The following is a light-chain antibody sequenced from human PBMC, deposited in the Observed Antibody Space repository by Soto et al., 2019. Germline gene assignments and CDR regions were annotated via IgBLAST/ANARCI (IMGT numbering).Light chain of an antibody. V-gene: IGKV3-11*01. CDR1: QSVSSY. J-gene: IGKJ3*01. CDR3: QQRSNWVT. CDR2: DAS. Sequence: EIVLTQSPATLSLSPGDRATLSFRASQSVSSYLAWYQQKPGQAPRLLIYDASNRATGIPARFSGSGSGTDFTLTISSLEPEDFAVYYCQQRSNWVTFGPGTKVDIK.